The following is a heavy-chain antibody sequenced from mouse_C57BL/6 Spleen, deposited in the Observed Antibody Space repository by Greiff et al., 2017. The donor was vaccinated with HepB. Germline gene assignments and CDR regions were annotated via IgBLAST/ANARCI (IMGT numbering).Heavy chain of an antibody. D-gene: IGHD1-1*01. CDR3: TPLIYYYGSSYWYFDV. J-gene: IGHJ1*03. CDR1: GFTFSDAW. Sequence: EVNVVESGGGLVQPGGSMKLSCAASGFTFSDAWMDWVRQSPEKGLEWVAEIRNKANNHATYYAESVKGRFTISRDDSKSSVYLQMNSLRAEDTGIYYCTPLIYYYGSSYWYFDVWGTGTTVTVSS. CDR2: IRNKANNHAT. V-gene: IGHV6-6*01.